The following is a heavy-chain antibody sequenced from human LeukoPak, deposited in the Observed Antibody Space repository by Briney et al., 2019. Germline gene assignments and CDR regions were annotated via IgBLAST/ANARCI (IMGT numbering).Heavy chain of an antibody. V-gene: IGHV1-24*01. CDR2: FDPEDGET. CDR3: ATEDPPGIAARGAKPFDY. D-gene: IGHD6-13*01. J-gene: IGHJ4*02. CDR1: GYTLTELS. Sequence: ASVKVSCKVSGYTLTELSMHWVRQAPGKGLEWMGGFDPEDGETIYAQKFQGRVTMTEDTSTDTAYMELSSLRSEDTAVYYCATEDPPGIAARGAKPFDYWGREPWSPSPQ.